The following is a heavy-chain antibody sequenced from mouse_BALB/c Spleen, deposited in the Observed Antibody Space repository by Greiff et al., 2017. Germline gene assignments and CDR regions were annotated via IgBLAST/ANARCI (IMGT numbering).Heavy chain of an antibody. Sequence: QVQLQQSGAELVKPGASVKLSCKASGYTFTSYYMYWVKQRPGQGLEWIGGINPSNGGTNFNEKFKSKATLTVDKSSSTAYMQLSSLTSEDSAVYYCTGGNYEAWFAYWGQGTLVTVSA. D-gene: IGHD2-1*01. CDR3: TGGNYEAWFAY. J-gene: IGHJ3*01. CDR2: INPSNGGT. V-gene: IGHV1S81*02. CDR1: GYTFTSYY.